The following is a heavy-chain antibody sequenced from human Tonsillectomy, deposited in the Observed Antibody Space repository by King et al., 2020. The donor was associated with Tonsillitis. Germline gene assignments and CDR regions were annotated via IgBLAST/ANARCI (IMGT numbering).Heavy chain of an antibody. CDR2: IKQDGSEK. D-gene: IGHD6-19*01. J-gene: IGHJ6*02. Sequence: DVQLVESGGGLVQPGGSLRLSCGASGFTFSIYWMTWVRQAPGKGLEWVANIKQDGSEKYYVDSVKGRFTISRDNAKNSLYLQMNSLRAEDTAVYYCARGLDSSGYADYGMDVWGQGNTVTVSS. CDR1: GFTFSIYW. CDR3: ARGLDSSGYADYGMDV. V-gene: IGHV3-7*03.